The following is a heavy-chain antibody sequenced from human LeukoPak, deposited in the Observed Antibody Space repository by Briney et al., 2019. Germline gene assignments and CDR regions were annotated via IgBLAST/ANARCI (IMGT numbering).Heavy chain of an antibody. CDR2: ISAYNGNT. J-gene: IGHJ4*02. Sequence: GASVKVSCKASGYTFTSYGISWVRQAPGQGLEWMGWISAYNGNTNYAQKLQGRVTMTTDTSTSTAYMELRSLRSDDTAVYYCARERSYYDSSGYYYASMDYWGQGTLVTVSS. D-gene: IGHD3-22*01. V-gene: IGHV1-18*01. CDR3: ARERSYYDSSGYYYASMDY. CDR1: GYTFTSYG.